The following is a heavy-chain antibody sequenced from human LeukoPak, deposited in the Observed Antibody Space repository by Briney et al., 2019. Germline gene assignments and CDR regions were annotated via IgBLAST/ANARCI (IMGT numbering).Heavy chain of an antibody. CDR3: ARDLRFGESDSFDI. Sequence: ASVKVSCKASGYTFTGYYMHWVRQAHGQGLEWMGWINPNSGDTNFAQKFQGWVTMTRDTSISTAYMELRRLKSDDTAVYYCARDLRFGESDSFDIWGQGTMVTVSS. V-gene: IGHV1-2*04. D-gene: IGHD3-10*01. J-gene: IGHJ3*02. CDR2: INPNSGDT. CDR1: GYTFTGYY.